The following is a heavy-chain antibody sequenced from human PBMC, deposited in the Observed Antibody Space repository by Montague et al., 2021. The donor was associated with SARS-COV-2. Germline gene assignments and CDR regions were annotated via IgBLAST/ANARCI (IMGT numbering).Heavy chain of an antibody. Sequence: CAISGDSVSRLSVAWKWIRQSPSRGIEWLGRTYYRSKWDSDYAESVKRRLVITPDTSKNQVSLQLNSVIPEDTAVYFCASSGITLTGLDAFDIWGQGTMVTVSS. V-gene: IGHV6-1*01. CDR1: GDSVSRLSVA. CDR3: ASSGITLTGLDAFDI. CDR2: TYYRSKWDS. D-gene: IGHD3-9*01. J-gene: IGHJ3*02.